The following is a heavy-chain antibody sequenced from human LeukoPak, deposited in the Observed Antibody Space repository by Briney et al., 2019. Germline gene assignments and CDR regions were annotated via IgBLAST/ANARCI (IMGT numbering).Heavy chain of an antibody. J-gene: IGHJ4*02. V-gene: IGHV1-18*01. CDR2: ISAYNGNT. Sequence: VASVKVSCKASGYTFTSYGISWVRQAPGQGLEWMGWISAYNGNTNYAQKLQGRVTMTTDTSTSTAYMELRSLRSDDTAVYYCARDYCSSTSCRFSWDYSDYWGQGTLVTVSS. CDR1: GYTFTSYG. CDR3: ARDYCSSTSCRFSWDYSDY. D-gene: IGHD2-2*01.